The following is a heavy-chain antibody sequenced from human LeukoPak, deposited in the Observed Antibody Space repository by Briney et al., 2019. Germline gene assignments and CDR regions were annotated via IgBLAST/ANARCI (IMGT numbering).Heavy chain of an antibody. Sequence: SVKVSCKASGGTFSSYAISWVRQAPGQGPEWMGGIIPIFGTANYAQKFQGRVTITADESTSTAYMELSSLRSEDTAVYYCARSDCSSTSCFGWFDPWGQGTLVTVSS. CDR1: GGTFSSYA. CDR2: IIPIFGTA. J-gene: IGHJ5*02. V-gene: IGHV1-69*13. CDR3: ARSDCSSTSCFGWFDP. D-gene: IGHD2-2*01.